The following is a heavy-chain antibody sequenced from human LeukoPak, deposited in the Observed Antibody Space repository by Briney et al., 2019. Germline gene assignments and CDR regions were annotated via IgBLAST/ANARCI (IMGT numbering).Heavy chain of an antibody. V-gene: IGHV4-59*01. CDR1: GGSISSYY. Sequence: PSETLFLTCTVSGGSISSYYWSWIRQPPGKGLEWIGYIYYSGSTNYNPSLKSRVTISVDTSKNQFSLKLSSVTAADTAVYYCARGDWYSFDYWGQGTLVTVSS. D-gene: IGHD3/OR15-3a*01. J-gene: IGHJ4*02. CDR3: ARGDWYSFDY. CDR2: IYYSGST.